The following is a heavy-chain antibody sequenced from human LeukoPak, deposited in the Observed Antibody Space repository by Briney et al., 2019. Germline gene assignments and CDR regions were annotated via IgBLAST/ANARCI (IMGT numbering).Heavy chain of an antibody. V-gene: IGHV3-30*02. D-gene: IGHD6-13*01. CDR3: ARVCYSSSWCEFDY. Sequence: GGSLRLSCVASGFTFSSNGMHWVRQAPGKGLEWVTFIQYDGSKKYYADSVKGRFTISRDNSKNTLYLEMNSLRAEDTAVYYCARVCYSSSWCEFDYWGQGTLVTVSS. J-gene: IGHJ4*02. CDR1: GFTFSSNG. CDR2: IQYDGSKK.